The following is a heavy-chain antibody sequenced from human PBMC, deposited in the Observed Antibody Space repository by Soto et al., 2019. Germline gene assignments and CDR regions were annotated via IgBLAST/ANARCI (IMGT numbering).Heavy chain of an antibody. V-gene: IGHV4-31*03. CDR3: ARGRPFDY. CDR1: GGSISNDVFY. CDR2: IYYSEST. Sequence: QVQLQESGPGLVKPSQTLSLTCTVSGGSISNDVFYWSWIRQHPGKGLEWIGYIYYSESTYYNPSLKSRVNLSEDTSKNPFSLKLSCVTAADTAVYYCARGRPFDYWGQGILVTVSS. J-gene: IGHJ4*02.